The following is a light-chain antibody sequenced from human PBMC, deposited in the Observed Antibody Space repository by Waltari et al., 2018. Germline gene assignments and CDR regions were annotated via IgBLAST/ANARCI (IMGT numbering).Light chain of an antibody. CDR2: DVR. CDR1: CSDVGCENR. V-gene: IGLV2-18*02. CDR3: SSYTANTRF. Sequence: QSALPQPPSVSGSPGQSVTISCSATCSDVGCENRVSWYQQPPGTAPKLIIYDVRNRPSGVSHRFAGSRSGNTASLTISGLQAEDEADYYCSSYTANTRFFGGGTKLTVL. J-gene: IGLJ2*01.